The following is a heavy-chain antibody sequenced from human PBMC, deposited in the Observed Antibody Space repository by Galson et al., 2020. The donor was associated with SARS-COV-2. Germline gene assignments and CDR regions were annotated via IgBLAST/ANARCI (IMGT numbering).Heavy chain of an antibody. CDR2: IYYSGST. CDR3: AREHLDAAILNYYMDV. CDR1: GGSISSGGYY. J-gene: IGHJ6*03. Sequence: SETLSLTCTVSGGSISSGGYYWSWIRQHPGKGLEWIGYIYYSGSTYYNQSLKSRVTISVDTSKNQFSLKLSSVTAADTAVYYCAREHLDAAILNYYMDVWGKGTTVTVSS. V-gene: IGHV4-31*03. D-gene: IGHD2-2*02.